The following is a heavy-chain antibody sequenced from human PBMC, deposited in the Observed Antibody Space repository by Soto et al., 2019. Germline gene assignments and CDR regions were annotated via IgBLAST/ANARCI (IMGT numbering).Heavy chain of an antibody. Sequence: GGSLRLSCAASGFTFSSYAMSWARQAPGKGLEWVSAISGSGGSTYYADSVKGRFTISRDNSKNTLYLQMNSLRAEDTAVYYCAKVGGYDSGFFWGQGTLVTVSS. CDR2: ISGSGGST. CDR3: AKVGGYDSGFF. CDR1: GFTFSSYA. D-gene: IGHD5-12*01. J-gene: IGHJ4*02. V-gene: IGHV3-23*01.